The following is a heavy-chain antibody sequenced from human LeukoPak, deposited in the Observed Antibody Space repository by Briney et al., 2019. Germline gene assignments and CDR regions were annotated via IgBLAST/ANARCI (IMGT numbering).Heavy chain of an antibody. CDR3: ARDLRAYNWNYDYPRVAGKIYYYYGMDV. CDR1: GFTFSDYY. Sequence: GGSLRLSCAASGFTFSDYYMSWIRQAPGKGLEWVSYISSSGSTIYYADSVKGRFTISRDNAKNSLYLQMNSLRAEDTAVYYCARDLRAYNWNYDYPRVAGKIYYYYGMDVWGQGTTVTVSS. D-gene: IGHD1-7*01. V-gene: IGHV3-11*01. CDR2: ISSSGSTI. J-gene: IGHJ6*02.